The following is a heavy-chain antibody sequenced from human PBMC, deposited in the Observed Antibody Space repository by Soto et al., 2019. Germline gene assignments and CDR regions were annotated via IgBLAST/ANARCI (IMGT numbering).Heavy chain of an antibody. CDR1: GYHLTGYY. CDR2: INPNSGGT. V-gene: IGHV1-2*04. D-gene: IGHD2-21*01. Sequence: KVSCRPAGYHLTGYYMHWARQAPGQGIKWMGWINPNSGGTNYAQKFQGWVTMTRDTSISTAYMELSRLRSDDTAVYYCASRVLIVDEVHYYDVMYFCGEGTTVTGSA. J-gene: IGHJ6*04. CDR3: ASRVLIVDEVHYYDVMYF.